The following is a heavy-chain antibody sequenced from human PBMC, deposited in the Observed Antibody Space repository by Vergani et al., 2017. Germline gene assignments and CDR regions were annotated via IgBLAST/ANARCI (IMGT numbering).Heavy chain of an antibody. CDR1: GFTFSSYA. J-gene: IGHJ4*02. D-gene: IGHD6-19*01. V-gene: IGHV3-30-3*01. CDR2: ISYDGSNK. CDR3: AREAQWLDRGDFDY. Sequence: QVQLVESGGGVVQPGRSLRLSCAASGFTFSSYAMHWVRQAPGKGLEWVAVISYDGSNKYYADSVKGRFTISRDNSKNTLYLQMNSLRAEDTAVYYCAREAQWLDRGDFDYWGQGTLVTVSS.